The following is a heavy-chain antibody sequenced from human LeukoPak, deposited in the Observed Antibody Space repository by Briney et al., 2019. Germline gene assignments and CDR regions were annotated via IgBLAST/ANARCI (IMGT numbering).Heavy chain of an antibody. V-gene: IGHV4-34*01. CDR3: ARGLSGSYYLTYYYYMDV. Sequence: SETLSLTCAVYGGSFSGYYWSWIRQPPGKGLEWIGEINHSGSTNYNPSLESRVTISVDTSKNQFSLKLSSVTAADTAVYYCARGLSGSYYLTYYYYMDVWGKGTTVTVSS. J-gene: IGHJ6*03. CDR1: GGSFSGYY. D-gene: IGHD3-10*01. CDR2: INHSGST.